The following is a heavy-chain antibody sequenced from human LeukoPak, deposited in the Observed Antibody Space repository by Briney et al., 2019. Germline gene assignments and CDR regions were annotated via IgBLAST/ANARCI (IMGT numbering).Heavy chain of an antibody. Sequence: GGSLRLSCAASGFTFSSYEMNWVGQAPGKGLEWVSYISSSGSTIYYADSVKGRFTISRDNAKNSLYLQMNSLRAEDTAVYYCARGALNYCSSTSCYTYYYGMDVWGQGTTVTVSS. CDR2: ISSSGSTI. CDR3: ARGALNYCSSTSCYTYYYGMDV. D-gene: IGHD2-2*01. V-gene: IGHV3-48*03. J-gene: IGHJ6*02. CDR1: GFTFSSYE.